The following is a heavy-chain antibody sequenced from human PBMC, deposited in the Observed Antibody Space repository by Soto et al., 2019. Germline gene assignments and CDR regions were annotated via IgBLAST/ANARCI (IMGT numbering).Heavy chain of an antibody. CDR2: IIPIFGTA. V-gene: IGHV1-69*13. CDR3: ASPYYYDSSGYQIDPYYYYGMDV. CDR1: GGTFSSYA. D-gene: IGHD3-22*01. Sequence: GASVKVSCKASGGTFSSYAISWVRQAPGQGLEWMGGIIPIFGTANYAQKFQGRVTITADESTSTAYMELSSLRSEDTAVYYCASPYYYDSSGYQIDPYYYYGMDVWGQGTTVTVSS. J-gene: IGHJ6*02.